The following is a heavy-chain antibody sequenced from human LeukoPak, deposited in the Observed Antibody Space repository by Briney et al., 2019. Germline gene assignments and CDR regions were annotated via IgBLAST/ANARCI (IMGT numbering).Heavy chain of an antibody. D-gene: IGHD1-26*01. Sequence: GGSLRLSCAASGFTFSSYSMNWVRQAPGKGLEWVSSITSSGTYTFYADSVKGRFTISRDNAKNSLYLQMDSLGPEDTAVYYCARDPYSGNYGTYYYYYMDVWGKGTTVTISS. V-gene: IGHV3-21*01. J-gene: IGHJ6*03. CDR2: ITSSGTYT. CDR3: ARDPYSGNYGTYYYYYMDV. CDR1: GFTFSSYS.